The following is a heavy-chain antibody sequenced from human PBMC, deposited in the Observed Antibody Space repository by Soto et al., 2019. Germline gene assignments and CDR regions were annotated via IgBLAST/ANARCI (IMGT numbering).Heavy chain of an antibody. CDR1: GGTFSSYA. CDR2: IIPIFGTA. V-gene: IGHV1-69*13. Sequence: VASVKVSCKASGGTFSSYAISWVRQAPGQGLEWMGGIIPIFGTANYAQKFQGRVTITADESTSTAYMELSSLRSEDTAVYYCARGSYSSGWYGWFDPWGQGTLVTVSS. D-gene: IGHD6-19*01. CDR3: ARGSYSSGWYGWFDP. J-gene: IGHJ5*02.